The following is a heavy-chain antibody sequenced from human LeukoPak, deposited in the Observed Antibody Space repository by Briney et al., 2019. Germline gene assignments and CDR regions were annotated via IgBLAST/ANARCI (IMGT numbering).Heavy chain of an antibody. CDR1: GFTVSSNY. CDR3: ASSYDYVWGSVDY. J-gene: IGHJ4*02. D-gene: IGHD3-16*01. CDR2: IYSGGST. V-gene: IGHV3-53*04. Sequence: PGGSLRLSCAASGFTVSSNYMSWVRQAPGKGLEWVSVIYSGGSTYYADSVKGRFTISRHNSKNTLYLQMNSLRAEDTAVYYCASSYDYVWGSVDYWGQGTLVTVSS.